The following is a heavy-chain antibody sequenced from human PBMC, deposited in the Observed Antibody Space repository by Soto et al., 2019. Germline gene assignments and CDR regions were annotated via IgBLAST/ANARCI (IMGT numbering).Heavy chain of an antibody. Sequence: ASVKVSCKASGYTFTSYGISWVRQAPGQGLEWMGWISVDDGDTNYAQNFQGRVTMSTDTSTSTAYMEMRSLRSDDTAVYYCARDQVARWAPGSAMVNYYYGMDAWGQGTTVTVSS. J-gene: IGHJ6*02. CDR3: ARDQVARWAPGSAMVNYYYGMDA. D-gene: IGHD5-18*01. CDR2: ISVDDGDT. CDR1: GYTFTSYG. V-gene: IGHV1-18*04.